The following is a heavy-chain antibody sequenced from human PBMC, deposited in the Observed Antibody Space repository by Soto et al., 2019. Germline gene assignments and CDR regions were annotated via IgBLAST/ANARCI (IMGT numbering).Heavy chain of an antibody. V-gene: IGHV4-59*01. CDR2: VHYSGRT. Sequence: SETLSLTCSVSGGSINNFYWGWIRQPPGKGLEWIGYVHYSGRTNYNPSLKSRLTISLDTSKNQFSLKLSSVTAAATAVYYCARILDPGHSDYWGLGTLVTVSS. D-gene: IGHD3-3*01. CDR1: GGSINNFY. J-gene: IGHJ4*02. CDR3: ARILDPGHSDY.